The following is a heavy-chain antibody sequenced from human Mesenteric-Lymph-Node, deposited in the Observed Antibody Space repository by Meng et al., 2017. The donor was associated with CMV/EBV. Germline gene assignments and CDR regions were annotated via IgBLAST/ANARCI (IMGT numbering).Heavy chain of an antibody. D-gene: IGHD2-2*01. J-gene: IGHJ4*02. V-gene: IGHV3-74*01. Sequence: SCAASGFTFNTSWMHWVRQAPGKGLVWVSRINSDGSSRTYADSVKGRFTISRDNAKNTLHLQMNSLRVEDTAVYYCARGGVPEAGDYWGQGALVTVSS. CDR3: ARGGVPEAGDY. CDR2: INSDGSSR. CDR1: GFTFNTSW.